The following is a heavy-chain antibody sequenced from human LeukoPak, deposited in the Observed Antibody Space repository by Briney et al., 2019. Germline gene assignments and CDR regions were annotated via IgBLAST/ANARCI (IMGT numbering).Heavy chain of an antibody. V-gene: IGHV4-61*02. CDR2: IYTSGST. Sequence: PSETLSLTCTVSGGSISSGSYYWSWIRQPAGKGLEWIGRIYTSGSTNYNPSLKSRVTISVDTSKNQFSLKLSSVTPEDTAVYYCARSQHGSGSLDYWGQGTLVTVSS. CDR1: GGSISSGSYY. J-gene: IGHJ4*02. CDR3: ARSQHGSGSLDY. D-gene: IGHD3-10*01.